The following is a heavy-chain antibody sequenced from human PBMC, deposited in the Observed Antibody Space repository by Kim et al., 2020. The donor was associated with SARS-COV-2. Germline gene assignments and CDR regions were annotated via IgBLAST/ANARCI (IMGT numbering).Heavy chain of an antibody. CDR3: ARRGLGYCSGGSCYSGFDY. V-gene: IGHV4-59*08. J-gene: IGHJ4*02. D-gene: IGHD2-15*01. Sequence: SRVTISLDTSKTQFSLKLSSVTAADTAVYYCARRGLGYCSGGSCYSGFDYWGQGTLVTVSS.